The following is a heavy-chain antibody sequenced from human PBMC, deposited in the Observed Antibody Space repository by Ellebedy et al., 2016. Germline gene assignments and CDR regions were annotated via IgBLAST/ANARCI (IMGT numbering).Heavy chain of an antibody. J-gene: IGHJ4*02. CDR2: IYPGDSDT. V-gene: IGHV5-51*01. CDR1: GYSFTSYW. CDR3: ARPTNDYYGDEHYFDY. D-gene: IGHD4-17*01. Sequence: GESLKISCKGSGYSFTSYWIGWVRQMPGKGLEWMGIIYPGDSDTRYSPSFQGQVTISADKSISTAYLQWSSLKASDTAMYYCARPTNDYYGDEHYFDYWGQGTLVTVSS.